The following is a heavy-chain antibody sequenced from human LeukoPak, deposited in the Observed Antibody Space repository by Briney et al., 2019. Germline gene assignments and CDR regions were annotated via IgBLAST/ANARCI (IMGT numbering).Heavy chain of an antibody. CDR1: GFTFNTYS. V-gene: IGHV3-48*01. CDR3: ARGQANDLDY. Sequence: GGSLRLSCAASGFTFNTYSMNWVRQAPGKGLEWVSYISSSGSTIYYADSVKGRFTISRDNAKNSLYLQMNSLRAEDTAVYYCARGQANDLDYWGQGTLVTVSS. CDR2: ISSSGSTI. D-gene: IGHD1-1*01. J-gene: IGHJ4*02.